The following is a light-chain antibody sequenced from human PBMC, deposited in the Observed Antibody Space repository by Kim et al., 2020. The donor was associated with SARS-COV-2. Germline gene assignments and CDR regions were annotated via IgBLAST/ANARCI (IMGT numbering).Light chain of an antibody. CDR3: SSYRSGNTYV. V-gene: IGLV2-14*03. J-gene: IGLJ1*01. Sequence: QSALTQPASVSGSPGQSVTISCTGTSSDVGGYHYVSWYQQYPGKAPKRIIYDVNKWPSGVSNRFSGSKSGNTASLTISRLQTEDEANYFCSSYRSGNTYVFGTGTKVTVL. CDR2: DVN. CDR1: SSDVGGYHY.